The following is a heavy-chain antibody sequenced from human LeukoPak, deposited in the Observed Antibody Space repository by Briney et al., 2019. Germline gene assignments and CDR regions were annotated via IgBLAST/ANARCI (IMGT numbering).Heavy chain of an antibody. CDR1: GGSISSYY. J-gene: IGHJ6*02. CDR2: IYYSGST. Sequence: PSETLSLTCTVSGGSISSYYGSWIRQPPGKGLEWIGYIYYSGSTNYNPSLKSRVTISVDTSKNQFSLKLSSVTAADTAVYYCARSVYYYGMDVWGQGTTVTVSS. CDR3: ARSVYYYGMDV. V-gene: IGHV4-59*08.